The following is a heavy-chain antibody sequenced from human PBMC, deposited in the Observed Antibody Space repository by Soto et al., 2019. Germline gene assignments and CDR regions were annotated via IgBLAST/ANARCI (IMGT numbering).Heavy chain of an antibody. CDR3: GRQPGHCGSTTCFGYYSVDV. Sequence: QLQLQESGPRLVKPSETLSLTCSVSGGSISSSSYSWGWIRQPPGKGLEWIGTIYYSGSTHYNPSLEGRAAISAATPNNQWSLRLSSVTAADTAVYYCGRQPGHCGSTTCFGYYSVDVWGQGTTVTVS. D-gene: IGHD2-2*01. CDR1: GGSISSSSYS. J-gene: IGHJ6*02. V-gene: IGHV4-39*01. CDR2: IYYSGST.